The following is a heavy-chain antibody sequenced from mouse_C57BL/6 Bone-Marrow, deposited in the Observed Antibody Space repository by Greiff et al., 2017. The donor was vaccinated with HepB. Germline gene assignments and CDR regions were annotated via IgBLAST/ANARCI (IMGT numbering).Heavy chain of an antibody. Sequence: QVQLQQSGAELVRPGTSVKVSCKASGYAFTNYLIEWVKQRPGQGLEWIGVINPGSGGTNYKEKLKGKATRTADKSSSTASMQLSSLTSEDSAVYFCARPGYFDVWGTGTTVTVSS. J-gene: IGHJ1*03. CDR2: INPGSGGT. CDR3: ARPGYFDV. CDR1: GYAFTNYL. V-gene: IGHV1-54*01.